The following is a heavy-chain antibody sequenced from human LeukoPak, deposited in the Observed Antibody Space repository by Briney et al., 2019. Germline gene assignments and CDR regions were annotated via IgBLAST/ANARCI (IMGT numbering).Heavy chain of an antibody. CDR2: INHSGST. V-gene: IGHV4-34*01. CDR1: GGSFSGYY. J-gene: IGHJ5*02. Sequence: SETLSLTCAVYGGSFSGYYWSWIRQPPEKGLEWIGEINHSGSTNYNPSLKSRVTISVDTSKNQFSLKLSSVTAADTAVYYCARDRGYSYGYKDWFDPWGQGTLVTVSS. D-gene: IGHD5-18*01. CDR3: ARDRGYSYGYKDWFDP.